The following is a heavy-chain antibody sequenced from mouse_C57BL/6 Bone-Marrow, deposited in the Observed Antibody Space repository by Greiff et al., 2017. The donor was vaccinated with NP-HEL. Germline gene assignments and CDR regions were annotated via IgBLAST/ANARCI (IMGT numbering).Heavy chain of an antibody. CDR3: ARSTVGYFDY. Sequence: QVQLQQSGAELVKPGASVKLSCKASGYTFTSYWMQWVKQRPGQGLEWIGEIDPSDSYTNYNQKFKGKATLTVDTSSSTAYMQLSSLTSEDSAVYYCARSTVGYFDYWGQGTTLTVSS. CDR2: IDPSDSYT. V-gene: IGHV1-50*01. J-gene: IGHJ2*01. D-gene: IGHD1-1*01. CDR1: GYTFTSYW.